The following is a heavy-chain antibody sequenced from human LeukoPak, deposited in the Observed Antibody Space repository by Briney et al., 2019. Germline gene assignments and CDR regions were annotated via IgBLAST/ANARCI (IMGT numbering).Heavy chain of an antibody. CDR3: ARHSSGWYWVNYYYYMDV. CDR1: GGSFSGYY. CDR2: IYTSGST. Sequence: SETLSLTCAVYGGSFSGYYWSWIRQPPGKGLEWIGRIYTSGSTNYNPSLKSRVTISVDTSKNQFSLKLSSVTAADTAVYYCARHSSGWYWVNYYYYMDVWGKGTTVTISS. D-gene: IGHD6-19*01. J-gene: IGHJ6*03. V-gene: IGHV4-4*08.